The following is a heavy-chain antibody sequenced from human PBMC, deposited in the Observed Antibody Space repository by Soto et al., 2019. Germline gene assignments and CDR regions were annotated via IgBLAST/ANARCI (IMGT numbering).Heavy chain of an antibody. J-gene: IGHJ5*02. CDR2: INPSGGST. CDR3: ARAASEYSSYDNWFDP. Sequence: ASVKVSCKASGYTFTSYYMHWVRQAPGQGLEWMGIINPSGGSTSYAQKFQGRVTMTRDTSTSAVYMELSSLRSEDTAVYYCARAASEYSSYDNWFDPWGQGTLVTVSS. D-gene: IGHD6-6*01. CDR1: GYTFTSYY. V-gene: IGHV1-46*01.